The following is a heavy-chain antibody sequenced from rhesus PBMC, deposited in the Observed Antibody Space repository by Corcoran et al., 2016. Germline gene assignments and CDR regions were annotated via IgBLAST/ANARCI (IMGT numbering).Heavy chain of an antibody. Sequence: QLQLQESGPGLVKPSETLSLTCAVSGGSISSNYWSWIRQPPGKGLEWIGRISGSGESTDYKPSLHSRVTTATDTSKNQFSLKLGSVTAADTALCYCAREVGYGLDSWGQGVVVTVSS. J-gene: IGHJ6*01. CDR1: GGSISSNY. CDR2: ISGSGEST. D-gene: IGHD1-44*01. CDR3: AREVGYGLDS. V-gene: IGHV4-173*01.